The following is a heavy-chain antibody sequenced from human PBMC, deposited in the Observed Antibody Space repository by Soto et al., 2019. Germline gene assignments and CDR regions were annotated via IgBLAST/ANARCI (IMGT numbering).Heavy chain of an antibody. CDR1: GFTFSNYW. D-gene: IGHD6-19*01. Sequence: EVQLVEAGGGWVQPGASLRLSCAASGFTFSNYWMSWVRQAPGKGLEWVANIKVDGSEKYYVDSVKGRFTISRDNAKNSLYLQMNSLRAEDTAVYYCAGVAVRGQGTLVTVSS. J-gene: IGHJ4*02. V-gene: IGHV3-7*05. CDR3: AGVAV. CDR2: IKVDGSEK.